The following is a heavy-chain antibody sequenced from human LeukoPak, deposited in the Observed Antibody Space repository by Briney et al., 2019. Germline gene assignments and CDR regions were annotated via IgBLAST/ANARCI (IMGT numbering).Heavy chain of an antibody. CDR3: AKCRSGWYRDY. CDR2: ITGSGDSA. CDR1: GFTFSGHA. D-gene: IGHD6-19*01. Sequence: SGGSLRLSCAASGFTFSGHAMSWVRQAPGKGLEWVSRITGSGDSADYADSVKGRFTISRDNSKKTLYLQMNSLRAEDTAVYYCAKCRSGWYRDYWGQGTLVTVSS. J-gene: IGHJ4*02. V-gene: IGHV3-23*01.